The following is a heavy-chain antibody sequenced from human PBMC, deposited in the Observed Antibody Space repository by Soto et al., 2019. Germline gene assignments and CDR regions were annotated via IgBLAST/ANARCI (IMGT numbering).Heavy chain of an antibody. Sequence: QVQLVESGGGVVQPGRSLRLSCAASGFTFSSYGMHWVRQAPGKGLEWVAVISYDGSNKYYADSVKGRFTISRDNSKNTLYLQMNSLRAEDTAVYYCAHLGIAGYDVFDIWGQGTMVTVSS. D-gene: IGHD1-20*01. J-gene: IGHJ3*02. CDR2: ISYDGSNK. CDR3: AHLGIAGYDVFDI. V-gene: IGHV3-30*03. CDR1: GFTFSSYG.